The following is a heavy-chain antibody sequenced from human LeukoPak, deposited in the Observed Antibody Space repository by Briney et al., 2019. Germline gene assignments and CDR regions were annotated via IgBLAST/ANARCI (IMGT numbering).Heavy chain of an antibody. J-gene: IGHJ6*02. CDR3: ARVYRGYSGVYYYYGMDV. D-gene: IGHD5-12*01. V-gene: IGHV1-2*02. Sequence: PSASVKVSCKASGYTFTGYYMHWVRQAPGQGLEWMGWINPNSGGTNYAQKFQGRVTMTRDTSISTAYMELSRLRSDDTAVYYCARVYRGYSGVYYYYGMDVWGQGTTATVSS. CDR1: GYTFTGYY. CDR2: INPNSGGT.